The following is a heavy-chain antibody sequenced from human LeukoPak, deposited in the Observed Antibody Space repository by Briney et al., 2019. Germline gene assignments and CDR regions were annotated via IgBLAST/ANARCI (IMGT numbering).Heavy chain of an antibody. V-gene: IGHV4-34*01. CDR3: ARARSVILMVYAKRLLFDY. Sequence: PSETLSLTCAVYGGSFSGYYWSWIRQPPGKGLEWIGEINHSGSTNYNPSLKSRVTISVDTSKNQFSLKLSSVTAADTAVYYCARARSVILMVYAKRLLFDYWGQGTLVTVPS. CDR1: GGSFSGYY. J-gene: IGHJ4*02. D-gene: IGHD2-8*01. CDR2: INHSGST.